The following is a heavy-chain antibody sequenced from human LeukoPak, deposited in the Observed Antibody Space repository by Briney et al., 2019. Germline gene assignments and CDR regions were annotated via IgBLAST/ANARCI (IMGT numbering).Heavy chain of an antibody. V-gene: IGHV3-7*03. D-gene: IGHD3-16*01. CDR1: GFTFSNYW. CDR2: INHNGNVN. Sequence: AGGSLRLSCGASGFTFSNYWMSWVRQAPGKGLEWVASINHNGNVNYYVGSVKGRFTISRDNAKNSLYLQMSNLRAEDTAVYFCARGGGLDVWGQGATVTVSS. J-gene: IGHJ6*02. CDR3: ARGGGLDV.